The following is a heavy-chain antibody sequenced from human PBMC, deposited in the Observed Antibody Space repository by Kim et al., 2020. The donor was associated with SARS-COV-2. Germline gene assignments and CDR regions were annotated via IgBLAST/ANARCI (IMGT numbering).Heavy chain of an antibody. CDR3: ASRIYTSFDS. V-gene: IGHV3-74*01. CDR2: T. Sequence: TTHADSLRGRFTVSRKNAKNTLYLQMNSLGAEDTAMYYCASRIYTSFDSWGQGTLVTVSS. J-gene: IGHJ4*02.